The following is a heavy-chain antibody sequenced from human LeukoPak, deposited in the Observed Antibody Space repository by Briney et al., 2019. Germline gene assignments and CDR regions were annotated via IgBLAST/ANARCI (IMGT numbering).Heavy chain of an antibody. CDR3: ARGRGNIVVVPAPYYFDY. D-gene: IGHD2-2*01. CDR1: GGSISSGGYY. CDR2: IYYSGST. J-gene: IGHJ4*02. Sequence: SETLSLTCTVSGGSISSGGYYWSWIRQHPGKGLEWIGYIYYSGSTYYNPSLKSRVTISVDTSKNQFSLKLSSVTAADTAVYHCARGRGNIVVVPAPYYFDYWGQGTLVTVSS. V-gene: IGHV4-31*03.